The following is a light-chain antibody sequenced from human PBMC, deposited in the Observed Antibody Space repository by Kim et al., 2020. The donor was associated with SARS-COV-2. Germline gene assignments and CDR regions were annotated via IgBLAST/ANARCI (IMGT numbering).Light chain of an antibody. CDR3: QSYDSSLSGHVV. J-gene: IGLJ2*01. CDR2: GNS. V-gene: IGLV1-40*01. CDR1: SSNIGAGSD. Sequence: RVTISCTGSSSNIGAGSDVHWYQQLPGTAPKLLIYGNSNRPSGVPDRFSGSKSGTSASLAITGLQAEDEADYYCQSYDSSLSGHVVFGGGTQLTVL.